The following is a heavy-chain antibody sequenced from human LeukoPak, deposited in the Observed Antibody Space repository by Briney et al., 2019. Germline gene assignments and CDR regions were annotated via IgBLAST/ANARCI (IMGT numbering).Heavy chain of an antibody. CDR3: ARDWDSSSWYRGSYYYYGMDV. CDR1: GYTFTSYA. V-gene: IGHV1-3*01. Sequence: GASVKVSCKASGYTFTSYAMHWVRQAPGQRLEWMGWINAGNGNTNYAQKLQGRVTMTTDTSTSTAYMELRSLRSDDTAVYYCARDWDSSSWYRGSYYYYGMDVWGQGTTVTVSS. CDR2: INAGNGNT. J-gene: IGHJ6*02. D-gene: IGHD6-13*01.